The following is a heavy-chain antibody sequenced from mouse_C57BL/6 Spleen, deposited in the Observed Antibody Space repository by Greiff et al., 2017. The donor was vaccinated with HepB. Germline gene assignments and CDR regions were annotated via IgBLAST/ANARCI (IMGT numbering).Heavy chain of an antibody. V-gene: IGHV5-17*01. D-gene: IGHD2-2*01. CDR2: ISSGSSTI. CDR3: ARPAGSWFAY. CDR1: GFTFSDYG. J-gene: IGHJ3*01. Sequence: EVMLVESGGGLVKPGGSLKLSCAASGFTFSDYGMHWVRQAPEKGLEWVAYISSGSSTIYYADTVKGRFTISRDNAKNTLFLQMTSLRSEDTAMYYWARPAGSWFAYWGQGTLVTVSA.